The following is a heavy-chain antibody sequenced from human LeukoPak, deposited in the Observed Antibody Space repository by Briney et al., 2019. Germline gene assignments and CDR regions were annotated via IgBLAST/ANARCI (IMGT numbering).Heavy chain of an antibody. J-gene: IGHJ4*02. CDR1: GFTFSSYW. Sequence: GGSLRLSCAASGFTFSSYWMSWVRQAPGKGLEWVANIKQDGSEKYYVDSVKGRFTISRDNAKNSLYLQMNSLRAEDTAVYYCARDTWRSSGDLSDFCDYWGQGTLVTVSS. D-gene: IGHD3-10*01. CDR3: ARDTWRSSGDLSDFCDY. CDR2: IKQDGSEK. V-gene: IGHV3-7*01.